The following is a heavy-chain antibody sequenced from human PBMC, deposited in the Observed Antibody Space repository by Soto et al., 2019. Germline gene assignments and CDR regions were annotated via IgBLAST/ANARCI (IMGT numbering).Heavy chain of an antibody. D-gene: IGHD1-26*01. J-gene: IGHJ3*02. Sequence: SETLSLTCAVSGYSVSSGNYWGWIRQPPGKGLEWIGSIYHSGSTYYNPSLKSRVTISVDTSKNQFSLKLSSVTAADTAVYYCARDSGSYYPDAFGIWGQGTMVTVSS. CDR3: ARDSGSYYPDAFGI. V-gene: IGHV4-38-2*02. CDR1: GYSVSSGNY. CDR2: IYHSGST.